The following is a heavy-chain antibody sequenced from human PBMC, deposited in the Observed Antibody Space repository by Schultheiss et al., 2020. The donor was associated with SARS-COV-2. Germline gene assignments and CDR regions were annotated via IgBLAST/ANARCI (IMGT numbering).Heavy chain of an antibody. CDR2: ISSSSSTI. J-gene: IGHJ4*02. D-gene: IGHD3-16*01. Sequence: GESLKISCAASGFTFSSYGMHWVRQAPGKGLEWVSYISSSSSTIYYADSVKGRFTISRDNAKNSLYLQMNSLRAEDTALYYCAGVADYGYWGQGTLVTVSS. V-gene: IGHV3-48*04. CDR1: GFTFSSYG. CDR3: AGVADYGY.